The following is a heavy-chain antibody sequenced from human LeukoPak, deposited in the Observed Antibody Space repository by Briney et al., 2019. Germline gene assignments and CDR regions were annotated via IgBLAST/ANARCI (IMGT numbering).Heavy chain of an antibody. Sequence: SGTLSLTCAVSGYSISSGYYWGWIRQPPGKGLEWIGSIYHSGSTYYNPSLKSRVTISVDTSKNQFSLKLSSVTAADTAVYYCARENYGSGSYTWGQGTLVTVSS. D-gene: IGHD3-10*01. J-gene: IGHJ5*02. CDR1: GYSISSGYY. CDR2: IYHSGST. V-gene: IGHV4-38-2*02. CDR3: ARENYGSGSYT.